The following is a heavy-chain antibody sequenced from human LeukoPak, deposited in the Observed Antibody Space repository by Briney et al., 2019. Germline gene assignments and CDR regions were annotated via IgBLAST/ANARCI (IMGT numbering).Heavy chain of an antibody. CDR2: ISWNSGSI. V-gene: IGHV3-9*01. CDR3: ARTLGPLRRGFGFDI. Sequence: GGSLRLSCAASGFTFDDYAMHWVRQAPGKGLEWVSGISWNSGSIGYVDSVKGRFTISRDNAKNSLYLEMSSLRAEDTAVFYCARTLGPLRRGFGFDIWGQGTMVTVSS. D-gene: IGHD3-22*01. J-gene: IGHJ3*02. CDR1: GFTFDDYA.